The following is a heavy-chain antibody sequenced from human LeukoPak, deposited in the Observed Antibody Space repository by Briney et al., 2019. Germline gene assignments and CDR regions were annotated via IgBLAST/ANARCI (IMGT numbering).Heavy chain of an antibody. D-gene: IGHD3-3*01. CDR3: ARDRSYDFWSGYSTPDY. CDR2: IWYDGSNK. CDR1: GFTFSSYG. Sequence: GGSLSLSCAASGFTFSSYGMHWVRQAPGKGLEWVADIWYDGSNKYYADSVKGRFTISRDNSKNTLDLQMNSLRAEDTAVYYCARDRSYDFWSGYSTPDYWGQGTLVTVSA. V-gene: IGHV3-33*01. J-gene: IGHJ4*02.